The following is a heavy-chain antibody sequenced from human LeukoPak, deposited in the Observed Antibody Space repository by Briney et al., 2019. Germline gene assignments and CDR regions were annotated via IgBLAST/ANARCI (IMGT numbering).Heavy chain of an antibody. J-gene: IGHJ5*02. CDR2: ISYDGSNK. CDR1: GFTFSSYA. V-gene: IGHV3-30-3*01. Sequence: PGRSLRLSCVASGFTFSSYAMHWVRQAPGKGLEWVAVISYDGSNKYYADSVKGRFTISRDNSKNTLYLQMNSLRAEDTAVYYCARDWGDGGGPWGQGTLVTVSS. CDR3: ARDWGDGGGP. D-gene: IGHD2-21*01.